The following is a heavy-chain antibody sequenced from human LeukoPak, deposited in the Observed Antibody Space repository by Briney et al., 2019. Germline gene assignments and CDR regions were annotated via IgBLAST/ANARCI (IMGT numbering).Heavy chain of an antibody. V-gene: IGHV4-39*07. Sequence: PSETLSLTCTVSGASISSSAYYWGWIRQPPGKGLEWIGEINHSGSTNYNPSLKSRVTISVDTSKNQFSLKLSSVTAADTAVYYCARGSASYDYDWGSYRPPYFDYWGQGTLVTVSS. CDR2: INHSGST. J-gene: IGHJ4*02. D-gene: IGHD3-16*02. CDR1: GASISSSAYY. CDR3: ARGSASYDYDWGSYRPPYFDY.